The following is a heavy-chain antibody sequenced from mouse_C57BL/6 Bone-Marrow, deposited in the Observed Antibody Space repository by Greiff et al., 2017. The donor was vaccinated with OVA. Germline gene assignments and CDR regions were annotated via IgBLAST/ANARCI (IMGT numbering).Heavy chain of an antibody. Sequence: DVKLVESGGGLVKPGGSLKLSCAASGFTFSSYAMSWVRQTPEKRLEWVATISDGGSYTYYPDNVKGRFTISRDNAKNNLYLQMSHLKSEDTAMYYCAREDGYDGVFAYWGQGTLVTVSA. V-gene: IGHV5-4*01. CDR2: ISDGGSYT. CDR1: GFTFSSYA. J-gene: IGHJ3*01. CDR3: AREDGYDGVFAY. D-gene: IGHD2-2*01.